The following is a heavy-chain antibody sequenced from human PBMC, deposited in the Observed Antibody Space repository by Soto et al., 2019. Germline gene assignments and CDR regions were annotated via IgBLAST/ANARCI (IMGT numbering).Heavy chain of an antibody. Sequence: SETLSLTCSVSGGSISSGGYSWGWIRQQPGKGLEWIGNIYYSGGPYYNPSLKSRVTISVDTSKNQFSLQLSSMTAADTAVYFCARGLGFYGMDVWGQGTTVTVSS. V-gene: IGHV4-31*03. CDR1: GGSISSGGYS. D-gene: IGHD2-15*01. CDR3: ARGLGFYGMDV. CDR2: IYYSGGP. J-gene: IGHJ6*02.